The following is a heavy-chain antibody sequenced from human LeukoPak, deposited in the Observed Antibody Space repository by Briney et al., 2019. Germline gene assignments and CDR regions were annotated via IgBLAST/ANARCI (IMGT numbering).Heavy chain of an antibody. CDR2: FSVSSGNT. J-gene: IGHJ4*02. D-gene: IGHD1-26*01. CDR1: GFTFRNYA. Sequence: GGSLRLSCAASGFTFRNYAMSWVRLAPGKGLEWASTFSVSSGNTYYADSVRGRFTISRDTSKNTLYLQMSSLRADDTAVYYCVKRPEVGGTTGKYFDHWGQGTPVTVSA. CDR3: VKRPEVGGTTGKYFDH. V-gene: IGHV3-23*01.